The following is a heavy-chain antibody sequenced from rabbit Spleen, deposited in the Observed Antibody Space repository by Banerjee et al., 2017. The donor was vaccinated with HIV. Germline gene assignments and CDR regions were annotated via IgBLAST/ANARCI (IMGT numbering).Heavy chain of an antibody. D-gene: IGHD1-1*01. CDR2: INTATDKG. CDR1: GFSFSNKAV. CDR3: ARDLTSVIGWNFNL. J-gene: IGHJ4*01. V-gene: IGHV1S45*01. Sequence: QEQLVESGGGLVKPEGSLKLSCTASGFSFSNKAVMCWVRQAPGNGLQWIACINTATDKGVYATWAKGRFTISRTSSTTVTLQMTSLTAADTATYFCARDLTSVIGWNFNLWGPGTLVTVS.